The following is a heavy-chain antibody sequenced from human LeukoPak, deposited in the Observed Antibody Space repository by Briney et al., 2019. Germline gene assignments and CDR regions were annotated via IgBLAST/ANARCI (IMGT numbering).Heavy chain of an antibody. CDR1: GGSISRFY. CDR3: AGRMAEAGPRGSTFDI. J-gene: IGHJ3*02. V-gene: IGHV4-59*01. CDR2: IYYTGST. D-gene: IGHD6-13*01. Sequence: SETLSLTCTVSGGSISRFYWSWIRQSPGKGLEWIGYIYYTGSTTYNPSLKSRLTISVDTSKNHFSLRLSSVTAADTAVYYCAGRMAEAGPRGSTFDIWGQGTMVTVSS.